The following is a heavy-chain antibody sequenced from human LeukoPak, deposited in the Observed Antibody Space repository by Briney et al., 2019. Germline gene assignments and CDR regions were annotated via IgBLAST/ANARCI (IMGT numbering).Heavy chain of an antibody. CDR3: ASLSSSVSYYYYMDV. CDR2: IYHSGST. J-gene: IGHJ6*03. Sequence: SETLSLTCTVSGYSISSGYRWGWIRQPPGKGLEWIGSIYHSGSTYYNPSLKSRVTISVDTSKNQFSLKLSSVTAADTAVYYCASLSSSVSYYYYMDVWGKGTTVTVSS. V-gene: IGHV4-38-2*02. CDR1: GYSISSGYR. D-gene: IGHD6-6*01.